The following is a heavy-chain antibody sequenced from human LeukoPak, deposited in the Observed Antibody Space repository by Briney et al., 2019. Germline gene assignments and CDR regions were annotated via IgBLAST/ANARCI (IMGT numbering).Heavy chain of an antibody. V-gene: IGHV1-18*04. Sequence: ASVKVSCKASGYTFTGYYMHWVRQAPGQGLEWMGWISAYNGNTNYAQKLQGRVTMTTDTSTSTAYMELRSLRSDDTAVYYCARGLGYSSSWSYFDYWGQGTLVTVSS. J-gene: IGHJ4*02. CDR1: GYTFTGYY. CDR2: ISAYNGNT. CDR3: ARGLGYSSSWSYFDY. D-gene: IGHD6-13*01.